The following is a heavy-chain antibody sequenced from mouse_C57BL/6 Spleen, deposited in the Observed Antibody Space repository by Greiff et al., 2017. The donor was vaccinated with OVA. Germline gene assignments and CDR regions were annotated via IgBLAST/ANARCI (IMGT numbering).Heavy chain of an antibody. V-gene: IGHV1-15*01. CDR1: GYTFTDYE. D-gene: IGHD1-1*01. CDR2: IAPETGGT. J-gene: IGHJ2*01. CDR3: ARSHYGSSYDY. Sequence: QVQLKESGAELVRPGASVTLSCKASGYTFTDYEMHWVKQTPVHGLEWIGAIAPETGGTAYNQKFKGKAILTADKSSSTAYMELRSLTSEASAVYYCARSHYGSSYDYWGQGTPLTVSS.